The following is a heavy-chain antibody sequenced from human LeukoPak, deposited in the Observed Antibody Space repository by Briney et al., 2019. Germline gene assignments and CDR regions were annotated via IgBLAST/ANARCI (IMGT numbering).Heavy chain of an antibody. CDR2: IYYSGST. Sequence: SETLSLTCTVSGGSISSYYWSWIRQPPGKGLEWIGYIYYSGSTNYNPSLKSRVTISVDTSKNQFSLKLSSVTAADTAVHYCASSIAVAGIDYWGQGTLVTVSS. J-gene: IGHJ4*02. CDR1: GGSISSYY. CDR3: ASSIAVAGIDY. D-gene: IGHD6-19*01. V-gene: IGHV4-59*08.